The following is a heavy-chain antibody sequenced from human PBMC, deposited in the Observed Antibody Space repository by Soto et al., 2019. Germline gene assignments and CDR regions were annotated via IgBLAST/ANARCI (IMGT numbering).Heavy chain of an antibody. CDR1: GFTFSTYS. CDR2: ISSSSSYI. D-gene: IGHD3-22*01. J-gene: IGHJ4*02. Sequence: EVQLVESGGGLVKPGGSLRLSCAASGFTFSTYSMNWVRQAPGKGLEWVSSISSSSSYIYYADSVKGRFTISRDNAKNSLYLQMNSLRAEDTAVYYCARGTSYYDRSADYGYWGQGTLVTVSS. CDR3: ARGTSYYDRSADYGY. V-gene: IGHV3-21*01.